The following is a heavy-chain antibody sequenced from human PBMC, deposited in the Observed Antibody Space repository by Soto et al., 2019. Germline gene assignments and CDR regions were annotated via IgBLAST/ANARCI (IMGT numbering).Heavy chain of an antibody. Sequence: KTSETLSLTCAVYGGSFSGYYWSWIRQPPGKGLEWIGEINHSGSTNYNPSLKSRVTISVDTSKNQFSLKLSSVTAADTAVYYCATNSLDYYDSSGYSYWGQGTLVTVSS. CDR1: GGSFSGYY. V-gene: IGHV4-34*01. J-gene: IGHJ4*02. CDR3: ATNSLDYYDSSGYSY. CDR2: INHSGST. D-gene: IGHD3-22*01.